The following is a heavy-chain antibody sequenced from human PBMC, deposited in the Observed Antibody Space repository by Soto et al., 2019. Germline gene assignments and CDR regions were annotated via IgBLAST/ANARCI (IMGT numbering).Heavy chain of an antibody. D-gene: IGHD4-17*01. CDR1: GFTFSSYA. CDR3: ARDEEDYCEVNSFDY. V-gene: IGHV3-30-3*01. J-gene: IGHJ4*02. CDR2: ISYDGSNK. Sequence: QVQLVESGGGVVQPGRSLRLSCAASGFTFSSYAMHWVRQAPGKGLEWVAVISYDGSNKYYADSVKGRFTISRDNSKNTLYLQMNSLRAEDTAVYYCARDEEDYCEVNSFDYWGQGTLVTVSS.